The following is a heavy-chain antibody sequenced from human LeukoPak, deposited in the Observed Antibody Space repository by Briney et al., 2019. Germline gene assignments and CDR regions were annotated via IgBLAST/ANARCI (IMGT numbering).Heavy chain of an antibody. CDR3: ARVRHDILTGYYNFDY. CDR1: GFTVSSNY. V-gene: IGHV3-66*01. D-gene: IGHD3-9*01. CDR2: IYSGGST. J-gene: IGHJ4*02. Sequence: GGSLRLSCAASGFTVSSNYMSWVRQAPGKGLEWVSVIYSGGSTYYADSVKGRFTISGDNSKNTLYLQMNSLRAEDTAVYYCARVRHDILTGYYNFDYWGQGTLVTVSS.